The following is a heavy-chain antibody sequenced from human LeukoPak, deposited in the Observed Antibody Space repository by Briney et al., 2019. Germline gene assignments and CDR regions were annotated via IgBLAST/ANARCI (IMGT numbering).Heavy chain of an antibody. D-gene: IGHD3-3*01. CDR2: SGST. Sequence: SGSTYYNPSLKRRVTISGDTSKNQLSLKLSSVTAADTAVYYCARRPSYDFWSGYLTYYFDYWGQGTLVTVSS. V-gene: IGHV4-30-2*04. CDR3: ARRPSYDFWSGYLTYYFDY. J-gene: IGHJ4*02.